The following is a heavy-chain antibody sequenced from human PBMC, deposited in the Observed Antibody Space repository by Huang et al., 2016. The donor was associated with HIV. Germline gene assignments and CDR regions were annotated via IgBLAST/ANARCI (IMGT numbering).Heavy chain of an antibody. Sequence: QGQLVQSGAEMKKPGASVKLSCKASGYIFTSYAIHWLRRAPGQSLQKLGWSNPGNTKIPCSQHVKGRVTSSRDTSTNTVSLELSNVSPRDTAVYYCARAARGDGYQGAFDVWGQGTAVTVSS. CDR3: ARAARGDGYQGAFDV. CDR1: GYIFTSYA. D-gene: IGHD2-2*01. J-gene: IGHJ3*01. CDR2: SNPGNTKI. V-gene: IGHV1-3*01.